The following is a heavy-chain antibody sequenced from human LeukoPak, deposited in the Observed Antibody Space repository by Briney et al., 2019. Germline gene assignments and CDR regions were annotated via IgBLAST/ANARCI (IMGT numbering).Heavy chain of an antibody. CDR3: AFSKYSRSDFDS. CDR2: IYWDDDK. Sequence: SGPTLLKPTQTLTLTCTFSGFSLSTNDVGVGWIRQPPGEALEWLALIYWDDDKRYGPSQKSRLTITKDTSKNQVVLTMANMDPADTATYYCAFSKYSRSDFDSWGQGTLVTVSS. CDR1: GFSLSTNDVG. D-gene: IGHD6-6*01. J-gene: IGHJ4*02. V-gene: IGHV2-5*05.